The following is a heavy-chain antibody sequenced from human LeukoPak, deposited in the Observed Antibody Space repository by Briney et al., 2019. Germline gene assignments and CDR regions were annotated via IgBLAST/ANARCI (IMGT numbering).Heavy chain of an antibody. CDR2: LNSVGSST. CDR3: ATGNYHAFDI. V-gene: IGHV3-74*01. CDR1: GFTFSSYW. J-gene: IGHJ3*02. D-gene: IGHD1-7*01. Sequence: GGSLRLSCAASGFTFSSYWMHWVRQAPGKGLVWVSCLNSVGSSTRYADSVRGRFTISRDNAKNTLYLQMNSLRAEDTAVYYCATGNYHAFDIWGQGTMVTVSS.